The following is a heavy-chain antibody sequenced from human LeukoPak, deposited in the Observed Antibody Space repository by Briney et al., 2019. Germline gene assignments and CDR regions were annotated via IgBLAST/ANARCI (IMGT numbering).Heavy chain of an antibody. CDR2: IIPILGIA. J-gene: IGHJ5*02. Sequence: ASVKVSCKASGYTFTSYYMHWVRQAPGQGLEWMGRIIPILGIANYAQKFQGRVTITADKSTSTAYMELSSLRSEDTAVYYCARDYDDFWSGERFDPWGQGTLVTVSS. CDR3: ARDYDDFWSGERFDP. V-gene: IGHV1-69*04. D-gene: IGHD3-3*01. CDR1: GYTFTSYY.